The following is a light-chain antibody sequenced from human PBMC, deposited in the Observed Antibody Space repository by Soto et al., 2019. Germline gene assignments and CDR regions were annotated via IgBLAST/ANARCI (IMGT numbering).Light chain of an antibody. J-gene: IGKJ2*01. CDR1: QHISTW. CDR3: QQANSFPFT. V-gene: IGKV1-12*01. CDR2: AAS. Sequence: IQMTQSPSSVSASLGDRVTITCRASQHISTWLVWYQQKPGKAPQLLIYAASSFQTGVPSRFSGSGSGTDFTLTISSLQPEDSATYYCQQANSFPFTFGQGPRLE.